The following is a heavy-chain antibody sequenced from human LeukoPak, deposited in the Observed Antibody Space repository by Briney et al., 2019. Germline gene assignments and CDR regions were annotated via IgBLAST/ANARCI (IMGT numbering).Heavy chain of an antibody. J-gene: IGHJ5*01. V-gene: IGHV1-2*02. Sequence: GASVKVSCMASGYTFTDYFIHWVRQAPGQGLEWMGWINPNIGDASYAQKFQDRVTMTRDRSINTAYMELSRLTSDDTAVYYCARKALDGGDSIGFDSWGQGTLVTVSS. CDR1: GYTFTDYF. D-gene: IGHD2-21*02. CDR2: INPNIGDA. CDR3: ARKALDGGDSIGFDS.